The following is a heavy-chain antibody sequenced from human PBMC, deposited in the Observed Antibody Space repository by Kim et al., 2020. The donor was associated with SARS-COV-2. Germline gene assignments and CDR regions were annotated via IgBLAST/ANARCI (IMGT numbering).Heavy chain of an antibody. V-gene: IGHV1-69*13. CDR3: ARVTMVRGVIISGYYYYGMDV. CDR1: GGTFSSYA. D-gene: IGHD3-10*01. CDR2: IIPIFGTA. J-gene: IGHJ6*02. Sequence: SVKVSCKASGGTFSSYAISWVRQAPGQGLEWMGGIIPIFGTANYAQKFQGRVTITADESTSTAYMELSSLRSEDTAVYYCARVTMVRGVIISGYYYYGMDVWGQGTTVTVSS.